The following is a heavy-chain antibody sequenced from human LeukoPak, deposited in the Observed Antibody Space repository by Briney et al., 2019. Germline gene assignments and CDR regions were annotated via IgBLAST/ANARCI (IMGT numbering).Heavy chain of an antibody. D-gene: IGHD6-19*01. CDR1: GYTFTGYY. J-gene: IGHJ4*02. V-gene: IGHV1-2*02. Sequence: ASVKVSCKASGYTFTGYYMHWVRQAPGQGLEWMGWINPNSGGTNYAQKFQGRVTMTRDMSTSTVYMELSSLTSEDTAIYYCARDRVGVGSSGWENWGQGTLVTVSS. CDR2: INPNSGGT. CDR3: ARDRVGVGSSGWEN.